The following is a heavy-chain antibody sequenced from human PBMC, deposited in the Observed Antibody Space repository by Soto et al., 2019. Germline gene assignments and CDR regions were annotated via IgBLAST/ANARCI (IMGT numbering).Heavy chain of an antibody. D-gene: IGHD6-19*01. Sequence: SVKVSCKASGGTFSSYTISWVRQAPGQGLEWMGRIIPILGIANYAQKFQGRVTITADKSTSTAYMELSSLRSEDTAVYYCAREIVSRRYRCMDVWGKGTAVTVSS. V-gene: IGHV1-69*04. J-gene: IGHJ6*04. CDR2: IIPILGIA. CDR3: AREIVSRRYRCMDV. CDR1: GGTFSSYT.